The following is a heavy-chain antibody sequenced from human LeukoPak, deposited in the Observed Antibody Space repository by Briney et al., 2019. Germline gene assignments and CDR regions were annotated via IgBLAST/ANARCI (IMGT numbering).Heavy chain of an antibody. Sequence: GGSLRLSCAASGFTFSSYGMHWVRQAPGKGLEWVAVISYDGSNKYYADSVKGRFTISRDNSKNTLYLQMNSLRAEDTAVYHCAKDTGTFITGTPDDYWGQGTLVTVSS. V-gene: IGHV3-30*18. J-gene: IGHJ4*02. CDR3: AKDTGTFITGTPDDY. CDR1: GFTFSSYG. CDR2: ISYDGSNK. D-gene: IGHD1-7*01.